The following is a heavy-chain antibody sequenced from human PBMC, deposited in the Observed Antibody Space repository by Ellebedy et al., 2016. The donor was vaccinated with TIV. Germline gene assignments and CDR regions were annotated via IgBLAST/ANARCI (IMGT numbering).Heavy chain of an antibody. CDR2: INHSGST. CDR1: GGSFSGYY. V-gene: IGHV4-34*01. Sequence: MPSETLSLTCAAYGGSFSGYYWSWIRQPPGKGLEWIGEINHSGSTNYKPSLKSRVTVSVDTSKNQFSLKLSSVTAADTAVYYCARLRYYYDSSGYYLFDYWGQGTLVTVSS. CDR3: ARLRYYYDSSGYYLFDY. J-gene: IGHJ4*02. D-gene: IGHD3-22*01.